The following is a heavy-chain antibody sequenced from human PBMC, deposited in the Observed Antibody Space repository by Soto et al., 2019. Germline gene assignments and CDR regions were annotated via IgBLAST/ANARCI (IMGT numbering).Heavy chain of an antibody. D-gene: IGHD1-7*01. CDR1: GYTFTSYG. V-gene: IGHV1-18*01. Sequence: EASVKVSCKASGYTFTSYGISWVRQAPGQGLEWMGWISAYNGNTNYAQKLQGRVTVTTDTSTSTAYMELRSLRSDDTAVYYCARVGDWNYRHHAFDIWGQGTMVTVSS. J-gene: IGHJ3*02. CDR2: ISAYNGNT. CDR3: ARVGDWNYRHHAFDI.